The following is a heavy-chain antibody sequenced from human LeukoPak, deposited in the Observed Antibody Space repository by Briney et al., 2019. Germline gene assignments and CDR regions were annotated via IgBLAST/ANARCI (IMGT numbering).Heavy chain of an antibody. V-gene: IGHV4-59*01. D-gene: IGHD5-12*01. CDR3: ARSRGYDYYGGYWFDP. Sequence: NTSETLSLTCTVSGGSISSYYWSWIRQPPGKGLEWIGYIYYSGTINDNPSLKSRVTMSIDTSKNQLSLKLSSVTAADTAVYFCARSRGYDYYGGYWFDPWGQGTLVTVSS. CDR2: IYYSGTI. CDR1: GGSISSYY. J-gene: IGHJ5*02.